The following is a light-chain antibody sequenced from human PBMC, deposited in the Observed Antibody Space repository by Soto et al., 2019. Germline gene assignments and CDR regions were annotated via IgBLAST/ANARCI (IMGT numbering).Light chain of an antibody. J-gene: IGLJ1*01. CDR2: EVY. V-gene: IGLV2-8*01. Sequence: QSVLTQPPSASGSPGQSVTISCTGTNSDVGGYNFVSWYQQYPGKVPKLMIYEVYKRPSGVPDRFSGSKSGNTASLTVSGLQAADEADYFCKSYAGSNTYVFGSGTKLTVL. CDR3: KSYAGSNTYV. CDR1: NSDVGGYNF.